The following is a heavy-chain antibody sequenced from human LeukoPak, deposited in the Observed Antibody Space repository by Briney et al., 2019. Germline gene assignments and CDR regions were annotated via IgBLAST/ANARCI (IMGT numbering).Heavy chain of an antibody. V-gene: IGHV3-23*01. CDR3: AKFRGGSCHRY. Sequence: PGGSLRLSCAASGFTFSSYAMSWVRQAPGKGLEWVSAISGSGGSTYYAASVKGRFTISRDNSKNTLYLQMNSLTAEDTAVYYCAKFRGGSCHRYWGPGTLVTVSS. CDR2: ISGSGGST. CDR1: GFTFSSYA. D-gene: IGHD2-15*01. J-gene: IGHJ4*02.